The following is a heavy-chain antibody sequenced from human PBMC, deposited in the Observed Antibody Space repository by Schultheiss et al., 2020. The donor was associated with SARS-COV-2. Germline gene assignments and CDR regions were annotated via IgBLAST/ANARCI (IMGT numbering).Heavy chain of an antibody. D-gene: IGHD1-26*01. CDR1: GGSISSSSYY. Sequence: SETLSLTCTVSGGSISSSSYYWGWIRQPPGKGLEWIGSIYYSGSTYYNPSLKSRVTMSVDTSKNQFSLKLSSVTAADTAVYYCARSSIVGATYFDYWGQGTLVTVSS. CDR3: ARSSIVGATYFDY. CDR2: IYYSGST. V-gene: IGHV4-39*07. J-gene: IGHJ4*02.